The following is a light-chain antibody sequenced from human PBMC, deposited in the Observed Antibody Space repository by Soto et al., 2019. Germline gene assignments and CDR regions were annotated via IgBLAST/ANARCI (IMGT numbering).Light chain of an antibody. J-gene: IGKJ2*01. Sequence: DIQMTQSPSTLSASVGDRVTITCRASQSISSWLAWYQQKPGKAPKLLIYDASSLASGVPSRFNGSASGTEFTLTISSLQPDDFATYYCQQYNRLYTFGQGTKVDIE. CDR2: DAS. CDR3: QQYNRLYT. V-gene: IGKV1-5*01. CDR1: QSISSW.